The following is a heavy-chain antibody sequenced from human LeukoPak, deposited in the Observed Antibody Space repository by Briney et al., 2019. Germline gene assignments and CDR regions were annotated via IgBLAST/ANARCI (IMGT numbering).Heavy chain of an antibody. CDR2: INPNNGDT. CDR3: ARPDYDDDDSSGTHD. D-gene: IGHD4-17*01. J-gene: IGHJ4*02. V-gene: IGHV1-2*02. Sequence: ASVKVSCKPSGYTFIDSYLHWVRQAPGQGLEWMGWINPNNGDTIYAQKFQDRVKMTRDPSITTAYMELTKLRSDDTAVYYCARPDYDDDDSSGTHDWGQGTLVTVSS. CDR1: GYTFIDSY.